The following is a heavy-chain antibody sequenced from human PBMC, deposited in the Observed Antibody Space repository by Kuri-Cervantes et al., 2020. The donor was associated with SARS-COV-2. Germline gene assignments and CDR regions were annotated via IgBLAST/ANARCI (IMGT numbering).Heavy chain of an antibody. Sequence: GESLKISCAASGFTFSSYAMHWVRQAPGKGLEWVAVISYDGSNKYYADSVKGRFTIPRDNSKNTLYLQMNSLRAEDTAVYYCASRTVTTGYYYGVDVWGQGTTVTVSS. D-gene: IGHD4-11*01. CDR3: ASRTVTTGYYYGVDV. CDR1: GFTFSSYA. V-gene: IGHV3-30-3*01. J-gene: IGHJ6*02. CDR2: ISYDGSNK.